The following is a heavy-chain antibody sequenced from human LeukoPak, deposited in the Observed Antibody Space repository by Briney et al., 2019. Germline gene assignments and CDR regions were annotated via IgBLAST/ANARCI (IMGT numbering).Heavy chain of an antibody. D-gene: IGHD3-9*01. Sequence: GGSLRLSCAASGFTFSSYEMNWVRQAPGKGLEWVSDISSSGSTIYYADSVKGRFTISRDNAKNSLYLQMNSLRAEDTAVYYCATTTPAQYFDWFPPSGPIYGMDVWGQGTTVTVSS. CDR1: GFTFSSYE. CDR2: ISSSGSTI. J-gene: IGHJ6*02. CDR3: ATTTPAQYFDWFPPSGPIYGMDV. V-gene: IGHV3-48*03.